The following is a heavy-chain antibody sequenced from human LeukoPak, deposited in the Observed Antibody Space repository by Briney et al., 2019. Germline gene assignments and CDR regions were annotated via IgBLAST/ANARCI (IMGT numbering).Heavy chain of an antibody. CDR2: ISYDGSNK. CDR1: GFTFSGYP. J-gene: IGHJ6*02. CDR3: ARGRSNYYGMDV. Sequence: PGKSLRLSCAASGFTFSGYPIHWVRQAPGKGLEWVAVISYDGSNKYYADSVKGRFTISRDNSKNTLYLQMNSLRAEDTAVYYCARGRSNYYGMDVWGQGTTVTVSS. V-gene: IGHV3-30-3*01. D-gene: IGHD1-26*01.